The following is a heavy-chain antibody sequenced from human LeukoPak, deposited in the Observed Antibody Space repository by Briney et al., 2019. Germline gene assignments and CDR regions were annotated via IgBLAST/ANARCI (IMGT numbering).Heavy chain of an antibody. D-gene: IGHD6-6*01. Sequence: SETPSLTCAVYGGSFSGYYWSWIRQPPGKGLEWIGEINHSGSTNYNPSLKSRVTISVDTSKNQFSLKLSSVTAADTAVYYCARARHVRFDYWGQGTLVTVSS. J-gene: IGHJ4*02. CDR2: INHSGST. CDR3: ARARHVRFDY. V-gene: IGHV4-34*01. CDR1: GGSFSGYY.